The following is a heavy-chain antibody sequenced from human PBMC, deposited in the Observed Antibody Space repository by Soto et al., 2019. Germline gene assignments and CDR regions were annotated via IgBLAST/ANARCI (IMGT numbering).Heavy chain of an antibody. J-gene: IGHJ4*02. V-gene: IGHV3-64D*06. CDR2: ISSNGGST. D-gene: IGHD1-26*01. CDR1: GFTFSSYA. Sequence: LRLSCSASGFTFSSYAMHWVRQAPGKGLEYVSAISSNGGSTYYADSVEGRFTISRDNSKNTLYLQMSSLRAEDTAVYYCVKDWSVGATTYYFDYWGQGTLVTVSS. CDR3: VKDWSVGATTYYFDY.